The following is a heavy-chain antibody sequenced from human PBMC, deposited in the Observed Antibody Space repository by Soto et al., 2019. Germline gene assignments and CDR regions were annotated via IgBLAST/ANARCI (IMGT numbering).Heavy chain of an antibody. CDR1: GGSVSSGSYY. J-gene: IGHJ5*02. CDR3: ARGITLENWFDP. Sequence: QVQLQESGPGLVKPSETLSLTCTVSGGSVSSGSYYWSWIRQPPGKGLEWIGYIYYSGSTNYNPSLKSRVTISVDTSKNQFSLKLSSVTAADTAVYYCARGITLENWFDPWGQGTLVTVSS. D-gene: IGHD1-20*01. CDR2: IYYSGST. V-gene: IGHV4-61*01.